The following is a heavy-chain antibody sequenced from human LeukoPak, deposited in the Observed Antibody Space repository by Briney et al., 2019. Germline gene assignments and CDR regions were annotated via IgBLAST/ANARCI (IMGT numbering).Heavy chain of an antibody. CDR3: ARGPGWTNCFDY. Sequence: SETLSLTCSVSGGSIRSRGYYWGWIRQPPGKGLEWIGSIYYNGSTYYSPSLKSRVTISVDTSKNQFSLKLSSVTAADTAVYYCARGPGWTNCFDYWGQGTLVTVSS. V-gene: IGHV4-39*01. D-gene: IGHD2-8*01. CDR1: GGSIRSRGYY. J-gene: IGHJ4*02. CDR2: IYYNGST.